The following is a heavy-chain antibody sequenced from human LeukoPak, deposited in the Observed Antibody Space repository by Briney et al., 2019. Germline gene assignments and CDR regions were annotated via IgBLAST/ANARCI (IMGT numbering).Heavy chain of an antibody. CDR2: ISSSSSYI. D-gene: IGHD3-10*01. CDR1: GFTFSSYT. CDR3: ARDGDTVLTRGYYYYLDV. Sequence: GGSLRLSCAASGFTFSSYTMNWVRQAPGKGLEWVSSISSSSSYIYYVDSVKGRFTISRDNAKKSPYLQMNSLRAEDTALYYCARDGDTVLTRGYYYYLDVWGKGTTVTVSS. V-gene: IGHV3-21*01. J-gene: IGHJ6*03.